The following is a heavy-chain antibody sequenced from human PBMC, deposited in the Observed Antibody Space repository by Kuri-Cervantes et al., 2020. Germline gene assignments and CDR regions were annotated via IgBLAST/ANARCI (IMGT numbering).Heavy chain of an antibody. D-gene: IGHD1-26*01. Sequence: GESLKISCAASGFTFSSYWMHWVRQAPGKGLVWVSRINSDGSSTSYADSVKGRFTISRDNAKNTLYLQMNSLRAEDTAVYYCARDALGFEWEPHDGFDYWGQGTLVTVSS. CDR1: GFTFSSYW. CDR3: ARDALGFEWEPHDGFDY. CDR2: INSDGSST. V-gene: IGHV3-74*01. J-gene: IGHJ4*02.